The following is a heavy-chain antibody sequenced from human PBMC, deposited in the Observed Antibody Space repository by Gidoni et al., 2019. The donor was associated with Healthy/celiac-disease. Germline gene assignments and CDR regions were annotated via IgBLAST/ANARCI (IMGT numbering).Heavy chain of an antibody. Sequence: QVQLQESGPGLVKPSETLSLTCTVSGGSISSYYWSWIRQPPGKGLEWIGYIYDSGSTNYNPSLKSRVTISVDTSKNQFSLKLSSVTAADTAVYYCARDKGDGFYYFDYWGQGTLVTVSS. CDR1: GGSISSYY. CDR2: IYDSGST. CDR3: ARDKGDGFYYFDY. D-gene: IGHD3-10*01. J-gene: IGHJ4*02. V-gene: IGHV4-59*01.